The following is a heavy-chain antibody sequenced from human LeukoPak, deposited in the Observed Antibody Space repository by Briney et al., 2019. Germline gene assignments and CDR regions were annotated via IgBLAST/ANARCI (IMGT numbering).Heavy chain of an antibody. J-gene: IGHJ4*02. CDR2: ISISGSTM. Sequence: PGGSLRLSCAASGFTFSSYAMSWVRQAPGKGLEWVSYISISGSTMYYADSVKGRFTISRDNAKNSLYLLMDSLRADDTAVYYCVRDRFDYALDYWGQGALVTVSS. CDR3: VRDRFDYALDY. D-gene: IGHD4-17*01. CDR1: GFTFSSYA. V-gene: IGHV3-48*04.